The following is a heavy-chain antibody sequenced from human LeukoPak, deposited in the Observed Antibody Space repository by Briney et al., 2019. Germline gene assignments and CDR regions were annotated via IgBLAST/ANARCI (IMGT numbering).Heavy chain of an antibody. CDR3: ARGGGSSYHDY. CDR1: FYSISSGYY. CDR2: MYHGGST. Sequence: SETLSFTCTVSFYSISSGYYWGWIRQPPGKGLEWIGSMYHGGSTYYTPSLKSRVTMSLDTSKNQFSLKLSSVTAADTAVYYCARGGGSSYHDYWGQGTLVTVSS. V-gene: IGHV4-38-2*02. D-gene: IGHD2-15*01. J-gene: IGHJ4*02.